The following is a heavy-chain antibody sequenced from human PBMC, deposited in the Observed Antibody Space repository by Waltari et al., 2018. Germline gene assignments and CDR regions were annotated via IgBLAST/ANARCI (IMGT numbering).Heavy chain of an antibody. CDR3: LRGQGYSYGHDF. CDR2: ITPHNGGT. D-gene: IGHD5-18*01. CDR1: GYSFSDYY. Sequence: QVQLVQSGADVKKPGASVVVSCEVSGYSFSDYYIHWVRQAPGQGLEWMGWITPHNGGTEYAQQFQGRVTMTRDPSINTAYMELSSLQSDDTAVYYCLRGQGYSYGHDFWGRGTLVTVSS. V-gene: IGHV1-2*02. J-gene: IGHJ4*02.